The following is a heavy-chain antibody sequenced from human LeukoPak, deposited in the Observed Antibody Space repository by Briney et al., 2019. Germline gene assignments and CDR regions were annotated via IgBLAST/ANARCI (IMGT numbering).Heavy chain of an antibody. CDR2: ISDSGGST. CDR1: GFSFSSYA. V-gene: IGHV3-23*01. CDR3: ARDPSSFGLDV. J-gene: IGHJ6*02. D-gene: IGHD6-6*01. Sequence: GGSLRLSCAASGFSFSSYAMSWVRQAPGKGLEWVSIISDSGGSTYYADSVKGRFTISRDNSKNTLYLQMNGLRAEDTAVYYCARDPSSFGLDVWGQGTTVTVSS.